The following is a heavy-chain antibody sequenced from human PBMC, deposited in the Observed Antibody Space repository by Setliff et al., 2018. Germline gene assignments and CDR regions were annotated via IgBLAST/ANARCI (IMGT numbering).Heavy chain of an antibody. Sequence: GGSLRLSCAGSGFSVSGNYMNWVRQAPGKGLEWVSLIYSSGTTYYADSVKGRFTISRDNSENTLYLHMNNLRPEDTALYYCAKRAGYYGSGSPLDYWGQGTLVTVSS. D-gene: IGHD3-10*01. CDR1: GFSVSGNY. CDR3: AKRAGYYGSGSPLDY. V-gene: IGHV3-66*03. J-gene: IGHJ4*02. CDR2: IYSSGTT.